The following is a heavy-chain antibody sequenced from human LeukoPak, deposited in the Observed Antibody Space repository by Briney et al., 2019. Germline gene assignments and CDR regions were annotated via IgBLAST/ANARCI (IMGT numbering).Heavy chain of an antibody. CDR3: AREDSSSTFDY. J-gene: IGHJ4*02. Sequence: GGSLRLSCAASGFTFSSYWMSWVRQAPGKGLEWVANITQDGSEKYYVDSVKGRFTISRDNAKNSLYLQMNSLRAEDTAVYYCAREDSSSTFDYWGQGTLVTVSS. CDR2: ITQDGSEK. D-gene: IGHD6-6*01. CDR1: GFTFSSYW. V-gene: IGHV3-7*01.